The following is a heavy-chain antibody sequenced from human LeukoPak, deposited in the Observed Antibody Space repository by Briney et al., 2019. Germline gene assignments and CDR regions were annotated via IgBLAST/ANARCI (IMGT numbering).Heavy chain of an antibody. CDR3: ATSYDSSGCE. D-gene: IGHD3-22*01. V-gene: IGHV3-7*01. J-gene: IGHJ4*02. Sequence: PGGSLRLSXAASGFTFSRYWMSWVCQALGKGLEWVANIKEDGSAKYYVDSVKGRFTISRDNAKNSVYLQMNSLRAEDTAVYYCATSYDSSGCEWGQGTLVTVSS. CDR1: GFTFSRYW. CDR2: IKEDGSAK.